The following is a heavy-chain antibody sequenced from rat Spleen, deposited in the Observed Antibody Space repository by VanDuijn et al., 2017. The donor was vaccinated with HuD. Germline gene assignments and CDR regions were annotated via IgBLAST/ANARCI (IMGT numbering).Heavy chain of an antibody. Sequence: QVQLKESGPGLVQPSQTLSLTCTVAGFSLTSYNVHWVRQPPGKDLEWMGVIWNTGGTQYNSALKSRLNTSRDTSKKQVFLKMNSLQTEYTGTYYCTRDSNNNYGAYWYFDFWGPGAMVTVSS. CDR1: GFSLTSYN. CDR2: IWNTGGT. D-gene: IGHD1-10*01. V-gene: IGHV2-41*01. J-gene: IGHJ1*01. CDR3: TRDSNNNYGAYWYFDF.